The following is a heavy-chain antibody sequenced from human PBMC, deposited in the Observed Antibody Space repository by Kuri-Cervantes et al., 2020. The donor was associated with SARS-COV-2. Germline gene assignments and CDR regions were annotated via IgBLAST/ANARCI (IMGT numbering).Heavy chain of an antibody. CDR2: ITDDGGST. D-gene: IGHD3-10*01. V-gene: IGHV3-23*01. Sequence: GGSLRLSCAASGITFSSYAMSWVRQAPGKWLEWVSAITDDGGSTYHADSVKGRFTISRDNSKTTLFLQMNSLRAEDTAVYHCVKGSAASRPYYFDSWGQGTLVTDSS. CDR1: GITFSSYA. J-gene: IGHJ4*02. CDR3: VKGSAASRPYYFDS.